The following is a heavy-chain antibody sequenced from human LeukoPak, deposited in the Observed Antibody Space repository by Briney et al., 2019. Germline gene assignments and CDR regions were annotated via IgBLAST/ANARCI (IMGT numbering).Heavy chain of an antibody. D-gene: IGHD1-1*01. Sequence: ASVKVSCKATGGTFSSYAISWVRQAPGQGLEWMGGISPIFGTANYAQKFQGRVTITTDESTSTAYMELSSLGSEDTAVYYCARGRGWNDVVDYWGQGTLVTVSS. CDR1: GGTFSSYA. J-gene: IGHJ4*02. CDR3: ARGRGWNDVVDY. V-gene: IGHV1-69*05. CDR2: ISPIFGTA.